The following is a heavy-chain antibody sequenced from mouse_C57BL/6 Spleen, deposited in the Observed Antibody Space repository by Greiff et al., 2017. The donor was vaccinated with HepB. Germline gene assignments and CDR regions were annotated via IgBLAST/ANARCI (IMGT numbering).Heavy chain of an antibody. V-gene: IGHV1-82*01. CDR3: ARGGSSYLYYFDY. D-gene: IGHD1-1*01. Sequence: VQLQESGPELVKPGASVKISCKASGYAFSSSWMNWVKQRPGKGLEWIGRIYPGDGDTNYNGKFKGKATLTADKSSSTAYMQLSSLTSEDSAVYFCARGGSSYLYYFDYWGQGTTLTVSS. CDR2: IYPGDGDT. CDR1: GYAFSSSW. J-gene: IGHJ2*01.